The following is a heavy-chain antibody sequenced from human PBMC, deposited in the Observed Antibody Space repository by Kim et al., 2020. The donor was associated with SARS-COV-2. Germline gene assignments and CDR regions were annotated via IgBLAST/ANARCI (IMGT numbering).Heavy chain of an antibody. CDR1: GGSISSSSYY. D-gene: IGHD1-26*01. V-gene: IGHV4-39*01. J-gene: IGHJ3*02. Sequence: SETLSLTCTVSGGSISSSSYYWGWIRQPPGKGLEWIGSIYYSGSTYYNPSLKSRVTISVDTSKNQFSLKLSSVTAADTAVYYCASPRVGATRVGAFDIWGQGTMVTVSS. CDR2: IYYSGST. CDR3: ASPRVGATRVGAFDI.